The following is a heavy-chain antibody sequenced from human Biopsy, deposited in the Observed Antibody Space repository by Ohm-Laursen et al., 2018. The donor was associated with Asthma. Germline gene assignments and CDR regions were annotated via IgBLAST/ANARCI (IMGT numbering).Heavy chain of an antibody. CDR1: GGYMRSGNYY. J-gene: IGHJ6*02. Sequence: GTLSLTCCLSSGSGGYMRSGNYYWGWIRQPPGKRLEWIGSIYYSGTTYYNPSLESRVTVSADTSKNQFSLKLTSVTAADTAVYYCVRGSSSWHHGPFHYYYGLDVWGQGTTATVSS. CDR3: VRGSSSWHHGPFHYYYGLDV. V-gene: IGHV4-39*01. D-gene: IGHD6-13*01. CDR2: IYYSGTT.